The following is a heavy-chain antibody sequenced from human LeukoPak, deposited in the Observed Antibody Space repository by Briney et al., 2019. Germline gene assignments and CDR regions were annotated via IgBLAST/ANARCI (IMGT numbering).Heavy chain of an antibody. CDR3: ARDSGKYSSSDY. CDR2: INPNSGGT. D-gene: IGHD6-6*01. CDR1: GYTFTGYY. V-gene: IGHV1-2*02. Sequence: PVASVKVPCKASGYTFTGYYMHWVRQAPGQGLEWMGWINPNSGGTNYAQKFQGRVTMTRDTSISTAYMELSRLRSDDTAVYYCARDSGKYSSSDYWGQGTLVTVSS. J-gene: IGHJ4*02.